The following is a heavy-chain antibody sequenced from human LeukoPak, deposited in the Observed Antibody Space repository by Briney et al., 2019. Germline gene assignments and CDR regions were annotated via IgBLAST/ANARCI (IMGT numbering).Heavy chain of an antibody. CDR1: GFTFSSYE. V-gene: IGHV3-48*01. Sequence: GGSLRLSCAASGFTFSSYEMNWVRQAPGKGLEWVSYISSSSSTIYYADSVKGRFTISRDNAKNSLYLQMNSLRAEDTAVYYCARESQYSSGWYYFDYWGQGTLVTVSS. D-gene: IGHD6-19*01. CDR3: ARESQYSSGWYYFDY. CDR2: ISSSSSTI. J-gene: IGHJ4*02.